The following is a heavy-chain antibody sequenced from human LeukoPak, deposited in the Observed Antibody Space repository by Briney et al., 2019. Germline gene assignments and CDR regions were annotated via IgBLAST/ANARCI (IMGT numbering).Heavy chain of an antibody. CDR3: ARDQGYCSSTSCYAPPHNWFDP. CDR2: IIPIFGTA. D-gene: IGHD2-2*01. V-gene: IGHV1-69*13. J-gene: IGHJ5*02. CDR1: GGTFSSYA. Sequence: SVKVSCKASGGTFSSYAISWVRQAPGQGLEWMGGIIPIFGTANYAQKFQGRVTITADESTSTACMELSSLRSEDTAVYYCARDQGYCSSTSCYAPPHNWFDPWGQGTLVTVSS.